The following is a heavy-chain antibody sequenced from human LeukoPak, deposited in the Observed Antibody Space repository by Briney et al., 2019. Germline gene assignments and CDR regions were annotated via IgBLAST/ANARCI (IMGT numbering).Heavy chain of an antibody. Sequence: ASVKVSCKASGYTFTSYYMHWVRQAPGQGLEWMGWISAYNGNTNYAQKLQGRVTMTTDTSTSTAYMELRSLRSDDTAVYYCARADGLVAGTANRDDWGQGTLVTVSS. J-gene: IGHJ4*02. CDR1: GYTFTSYY. CDR2: ISAYNGNT. D-gene: IGHD6-19*01. CDR3: ARADGLVAGTANRDD. V-gene: IGHV1-18*04.